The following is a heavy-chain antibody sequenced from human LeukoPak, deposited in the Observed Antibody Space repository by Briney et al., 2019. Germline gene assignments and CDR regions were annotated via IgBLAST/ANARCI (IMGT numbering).Heavy chain of an antibody. CDR3: AKGADPLTWRMTTVAGTRCDF. V-gene: IGHV3-43*02. CDR1: GFTFDDYA. D-gene: IGHD6-19*01. Sequence: GGSLRLSCAVSGFTFDDYAMHWVRQAPGKGLEWVSLISRDGGSRYYAGSVKGRFTVSRDNSKNSLYLQMNRLRPEDTAFYYCAKGADPLTWRMTTVAGTRCDFWGQGTLVTVSS. CDR2: ISRDGGSR. J-gene: IGHJ4*02.